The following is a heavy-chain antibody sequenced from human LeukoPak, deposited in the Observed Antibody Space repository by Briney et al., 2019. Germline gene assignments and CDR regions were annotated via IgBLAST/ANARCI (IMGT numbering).Heavy chain of an antibody. D-gene: IGHD6-6*01. CDR2: MYYSGST. CDR3: ARRKVGSSSSAFDY. Sequence: SETLSLTCTVSGGSISSYYWTWIRQPPGKGLEWIGYMYYSGSTNYNPSLKSRVTISVDTSKNQFSLKLTSVTAADTAVYYCARRKVGSSSSAFDYWGQGTLVTVSS. J-gene: IGHJ4*02. V-gene: IGHV4-59*08. CDR1: GGSISSYY.